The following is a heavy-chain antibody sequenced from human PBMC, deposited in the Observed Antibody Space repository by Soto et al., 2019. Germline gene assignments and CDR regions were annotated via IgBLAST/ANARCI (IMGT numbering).Heavy chain of an antibody. CDR1: GYTFTSYG. V-gene: IGHV1-18*01. D-gene: IGHD4-17*01. J-gene: IGHJ6*02. CDR3: ATLNDYGDYADRDYYYGMDV. Sequence: ASVKVSCKASGYTFTSYGISWVRQAPGQGLEWMGWISAYNGNTNYAQKLQGRVTMTTDTSTSTAYMELRSLRSDDTAVYYCATLNDYGDYADRDYYYGMDVWGQGTTVTVSS. CDR2: ISAYNGNT.